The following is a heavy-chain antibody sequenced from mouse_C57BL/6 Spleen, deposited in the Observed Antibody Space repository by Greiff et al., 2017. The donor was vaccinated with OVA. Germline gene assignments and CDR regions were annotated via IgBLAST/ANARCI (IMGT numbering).Heavy chain of an antibody. Sequence: DVQLQESGPGLVKPSQSLSLTCSVTGYSITSGHYWNWIRQFPGNKLEWMGYISYDGSNNYNPSLKNRISITRDTSKNQFFLKLNSVTTEDTATYYCARITTVVAKEYYFDYWGQGTTLTVSS. CDR3: ARITTVVAKEYYFDY. J-gene: IGHJ2*01. CDR1: GYSITSGHY. V-gene: IGHV3-6*01. CDR2: ISYDGSN. D-gene: IGHD1-1*01.